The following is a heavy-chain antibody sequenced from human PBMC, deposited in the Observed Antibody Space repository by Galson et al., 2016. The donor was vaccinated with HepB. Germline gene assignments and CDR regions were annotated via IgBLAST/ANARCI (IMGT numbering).Heavy chain of an antibody. CDR2: LKSKADGGTA. J-gene: IGHJ4*02. CDR1: GFSFTDAR. D-gene: IGHD6-13*01. Sequence: SLRLSCAASGFSFTDARMNWVRQAPGKGLEWVGRLKSKADGGTADYAAPVKGRFTISRDDSKKTLYLQMNSLKTEDTAVYYCARVGSSGWSYSYLDYWGQGTLVTVSS. CDR3: ARVGSSGWSYSYLDY. V-gene: IGHV3-15*07.